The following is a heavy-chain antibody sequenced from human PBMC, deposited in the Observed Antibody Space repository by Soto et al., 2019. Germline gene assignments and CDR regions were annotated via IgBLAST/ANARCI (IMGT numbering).Heavy chain of an antibody. CDR3: ARALRHIVVVTAHFDY. CDR2: ISYDGSNK. J-gene: IGHJ4*02. D-gene: IGHD2-21*02. V-gene: IGHV3-30-3*01. Sequence: GGSLRLSCAASVFTFSSYAMRWVRQAPGKGLEWVAVISYDGSNKYYADSVKGRFTISRDNSRNTLYLQMNSLRAEDTAVYYCARALRHIVVVTAHFDYWGQGTLVTVSS. CDR1: VFTFSSYA.